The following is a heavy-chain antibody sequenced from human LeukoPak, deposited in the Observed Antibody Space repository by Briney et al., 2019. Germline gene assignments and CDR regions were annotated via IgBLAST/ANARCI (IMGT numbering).Heavy chain of an antibody. D-gene: IGHD5-18*01. J-gene: IGHJ4*02. CDR1: GFTFSSSW. V-gene: IGHV3-7*01. Sequence: GGSLTLSCAASGFTFSSSWMAWVRQAPGKGLEWVANIKYDGNEIYYVDSVKGRFTISRDNAKNSLLLEMNSLRADDTAVYYCAAMDHFDFWRQGTLVSVSS. CDR3: AAMDHFDF. CDR2: IKYDGNEI.